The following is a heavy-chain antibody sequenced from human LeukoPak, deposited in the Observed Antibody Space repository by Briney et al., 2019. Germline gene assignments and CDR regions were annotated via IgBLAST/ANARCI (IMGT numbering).Heavy chain of an antibody. CDR2: ISGSGGST. CDR1: GFPFSSYA. J-gene: IGHJ4*02. D-gene: IGHD3-16*01. CDR3: AKGGPPYYFDY. V-gene: IGHV3-23*01. Sequence: GGSLRLSCAAAGFPFSSYAMSWVRQAPGKGLEWVSAISGSGGSTYYADSVKGRFTISRDNSKNTLYLQMNSLRAEDTAVYYSAKGGPPYYFDYWGQGTLVTVSS.